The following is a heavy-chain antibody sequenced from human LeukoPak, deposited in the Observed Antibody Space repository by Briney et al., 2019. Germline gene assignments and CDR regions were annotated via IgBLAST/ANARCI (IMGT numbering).Heavy chain of an antibody. D-gene: IGHD2-2*02. CDR1: GGSISSGGYY. J-gene: IGHJ3*02. CDR3: ARVWGYCSSTSCYRSAFDI. Sequence: SETLSLTCTVSGGSISSGGYYWSWIRQHPGKGLEWIGYIYYSGSTYYNPSLKSRVTRSVDTSKNQFSLKLSSVTAADTAVYYCARVWGYCSSTSCYRSAFDIWGQGTMVTVSS. V-gene: IGHV4-31*03. CDR2: IYYSGST.